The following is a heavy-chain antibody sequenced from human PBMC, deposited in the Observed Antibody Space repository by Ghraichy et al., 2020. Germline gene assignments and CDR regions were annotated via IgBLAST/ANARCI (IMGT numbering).Heavy chain of an antibody. CDR3: ARRNYETTGYFFDP. J-gene: IGHJ5*02. V-gene: IGHV4-59*01. D-gene: IGHD3-9*01. CDR2: IFYSGNT. CDR1: GGSISSFY. Sequence: SETLSLTCTVSGGSISSFYWSWIRQPPGKGLEWIGYIFYSGNTKYNPSLKSRVNMSVDTSKNRFSLTLTSVTAADTGIYFCARRNYETTGYFFDPWGHGILVPVSS.